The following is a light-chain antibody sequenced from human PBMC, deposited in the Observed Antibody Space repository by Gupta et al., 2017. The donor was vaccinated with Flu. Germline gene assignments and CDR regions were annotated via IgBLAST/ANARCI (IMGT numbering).Light chain of an antibody. CDR2: EDN. Sequence: TITCSRSSGNIASNYVQWYQQRPGRSPTPVIYEDNQRPSGVPDRFSGSIDSSSNSASLTISGRKTEDGADYYCQSYDGGYVVAFGGGTKLTVL. CDR3: QSYDGGYVVA. V-gene: IGLV6-57*01. CDR1: SGNIASNY. J-gene: IGLJ2*01.